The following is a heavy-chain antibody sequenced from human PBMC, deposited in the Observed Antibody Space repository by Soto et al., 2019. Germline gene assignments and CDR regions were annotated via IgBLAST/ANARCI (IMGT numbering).Heavy chain of an antibody. Sequence: GASVKVSCKASGGTFSSYPISWVRQAPGQGLEWMGGIIPIFGTANYAQKFQGRVTITADESTSTAYMELSSLRSEDTAVYYCAMTVAGTGQSGYYYYYGMDVWGQGTTVTVSS. D-gene: IGHD6-19*01. J-gene: IGHJ6*02. CDR3: AMTVAGTGQSGYYYYYGMDV. CDR2: IIPIFGTA. V-gene: IGHV1-69*13. CDR1: GGTFSSYP.